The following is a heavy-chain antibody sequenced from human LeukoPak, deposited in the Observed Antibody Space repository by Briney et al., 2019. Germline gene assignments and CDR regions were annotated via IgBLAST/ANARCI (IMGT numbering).Heavy chain of an antibody. J-gene: IGHJ5*02. V-gene: IGHV4-39*07. CDR2: IYYSGST. Sequence: SETLSLTCTVSGGSISSSSYYWGWIRQPPGKGLEWIGSIYYSGSTYYNPSLKSRVTISVDTSKKQFSLKLSSVAAADTAVYYCAGEPSWSGWCDPWGQGTLVTVSS. D-gene: IGHD3-3*01. CDR1: GGSISSSSYY. CDR3: AGEPSWSGWCDP.